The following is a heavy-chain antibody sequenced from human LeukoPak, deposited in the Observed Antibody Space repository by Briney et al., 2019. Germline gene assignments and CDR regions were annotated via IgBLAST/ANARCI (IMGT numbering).Heavy chain of an antibody. J-gene: IGHJ4*02. Sequence: GGSLRLSCVVSGFTFSSSWMHWARQAPGKGLVWVSRINSDGSSTFYADSVKGRFTISRDNAKNTQYLQMNSLRAEDTAVYYCATHDYGGDWGQGTLVTVSS. D-gene: IGHD4-23*01. CDR3: ATHDYGGD. V-gene: IGHV3-74*01. CDR2: INSDGSST. CDR1: GFTFSSSW.